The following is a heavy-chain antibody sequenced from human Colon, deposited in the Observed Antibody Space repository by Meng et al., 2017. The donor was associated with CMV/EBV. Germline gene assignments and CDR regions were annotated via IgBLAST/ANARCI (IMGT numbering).Heavy chain of an antibody. V-gene: IGHV3-23*01. J-gene: IGHJ4*02. D-gene: IGHD2-2*01. Sequence: ARSLRLSCAASGFTFSSYAMSWVRQAPGTGLEWVSAISGSGGSTYYADSVKGRFTISRDNSKNTLYLQMNSLRAEATAVYYCAKEVVVVPAANFDYWGQGTLVTVSS. CDR3: AKEVVVVPAANFDY. CDR1: GFTFSSYA. CDR2: ISGSGGST.